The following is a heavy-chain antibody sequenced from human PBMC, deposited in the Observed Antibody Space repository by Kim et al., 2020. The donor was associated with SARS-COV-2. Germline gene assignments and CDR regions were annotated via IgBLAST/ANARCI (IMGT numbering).Heavy chain of an antibody. CDR3: AGETTTAEGYDY. V-gene: IGHV3-53*01. J-gene: IGHJ4*02. CDR2: IDSGGST. CDR1: GFTVSSNY. D-gene: IGHD4-4*01. Sequence: GGSLRLSCAASGFTVSSNYMSWVRQAPGKGLEWVSVIDSGGSTYYADSVKGRFTISRDNSKNTLYLQMNSLRAEDTAVYYCAGETTTAEGYDYWGQGTLVTVSS.